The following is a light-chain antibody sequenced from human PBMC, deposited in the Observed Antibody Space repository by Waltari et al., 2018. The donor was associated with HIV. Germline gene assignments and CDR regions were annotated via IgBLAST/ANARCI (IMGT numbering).Light chain of an antibody. CDR2: RDN. V-gene: IGLV1-47*01. CDR1: SANVGNT. Sequence: QSVLTQPPSASGTPGQRVTISCSGSSANVGNTVYWYQQLPGTAPKVRIYRDNQRPAGVPDRFSGSRSGTSASLDVSGLRSEDEANYFCAAWGDILSGWVFGGGTKLTVL. CDR3: AAWGDILSGWV. J-gene: IGLJ3*02.